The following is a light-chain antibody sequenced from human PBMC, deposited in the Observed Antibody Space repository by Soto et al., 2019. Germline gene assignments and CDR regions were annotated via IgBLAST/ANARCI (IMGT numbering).Light chain of an antibody. J-gene: IGKJ1*01. CDR2: DAY. CDR3: QQFKDYVWT. V-gene: IGKV1-5*01. Sequence: DIQMTQSPSTLSASVGDRVTITCRASQTIDRYMSCYQQKSEKAPKLMIYDAYSLQRGVPSRFSGSGSRTEFTLTISSLQPDDFATYYCQQFKDYVWTFGQGTKVDIK. CDR1: QTIDRY.